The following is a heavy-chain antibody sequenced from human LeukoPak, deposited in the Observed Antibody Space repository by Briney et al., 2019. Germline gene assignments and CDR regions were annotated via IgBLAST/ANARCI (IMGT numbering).Heavy chain of an antibody. CDR2: ISSSGSTI. CDR3: AREGGSYYYMDV. CDR1: GFTFSNYN. D-gene: IGHD1-26*01. J-gene: IGHJ6*03. V-gene: IGHV3-48*04. Sequence: GGSLRLSCAASGFTFSNYNMNWVRQAPGKGLEWVSYISSSGSTIYYADSVKGRFTISRDNAKNSLYLQMNSLRAENTAVYYCAREGGSYYYMDVWGKGTTVTISS.